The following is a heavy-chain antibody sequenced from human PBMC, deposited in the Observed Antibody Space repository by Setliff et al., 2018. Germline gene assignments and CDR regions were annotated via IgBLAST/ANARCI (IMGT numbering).Heavy chain of an antibody. V-gene: IGHV3-11*06. CDR3: ARAPGVEVAGYFDL. Sequence: GGSLRLSCVASGFTFSDYMSWIRQAPGKGLEHVSFISITSRHYTNYADSVKGRFTISRDEAKNSLYLQMDSLRTEDTAVYYCARAPGVEVAGYFDLWGQGTLVTVSS. D-gene: IGHD6-19*01. CDR1: GFTFSDY. CDR2: ISITSRHYT. J-gene: IGHJ4*02.